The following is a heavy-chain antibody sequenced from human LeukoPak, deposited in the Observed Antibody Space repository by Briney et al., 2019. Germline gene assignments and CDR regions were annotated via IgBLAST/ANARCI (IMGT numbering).Heavy chain of an antibody. J-gene: IGHJ4*02. CDR2: IYYSGST. CDR1: GGSISSSSYY. V-gene: IGHV4-39*01. Sequence: PSETLSLTCTVSGGSISSSSYYWGWIRQPPGKGLEWIGSIYYSGSTYYNPSLKSRVTISVDTSKNQFSLKLSSVTAADTAVYYCARLNLGRVDILTGYYKASINYFDYWGQGTLVTVSS. CDR3: ARLNLGRVDILTGYYKASINYFDY. D-gene: IGHD3-9*01.